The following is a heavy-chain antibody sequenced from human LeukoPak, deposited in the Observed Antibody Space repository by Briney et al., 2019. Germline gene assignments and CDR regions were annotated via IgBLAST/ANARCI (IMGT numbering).Heavy chain of an antibody. J-gene: IGHJ4*02. CDR1: GYTFTGYY. CDR2: INPNSGGT. Sequence: ASVKVSCKASGYTFTGYYMHWVRQAPGQGLEWMGWINPNSGGTNYAQKFQGRVTMTRDTSISTAYMELSRLRSDDTAVYYCARLNKGGSGWSKFDYWGQGTLVTVSS. V-gene: IGHV1-2*02. D-gene: IGHD6-19*01. CDR3: ARLNKGGSGWSKFDY.